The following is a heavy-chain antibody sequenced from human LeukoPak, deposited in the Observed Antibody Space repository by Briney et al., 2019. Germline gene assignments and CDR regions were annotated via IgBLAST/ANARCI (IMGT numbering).Heavy chain of an antibody. J-gene: IGHJ4*02. CDR1: GYTFTSYY. D-gene: IGHD2-21*02. V-gene: IGHV1-69*13. CDR3: ARGWLAETTVVTPYNY. Sequence: SVKVSCKASGYTFTSYYMHWVRQAPGQGLEWMGGITPIFRTPNYAQKFQGRVTITAVESMSTAYMELSSLRSEDTAVYYCARGWLAETTVVTPYNYWGQGTLVTVSS. CDR2: ITPIFRTP.